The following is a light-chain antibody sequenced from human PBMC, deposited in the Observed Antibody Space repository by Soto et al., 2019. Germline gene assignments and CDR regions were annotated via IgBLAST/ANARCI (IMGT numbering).Light chain of an antibody. J-gene: IGKJ2*01. CDR2: KAS. CDR3: QQYNSYSMYT. CDR1: QSISSW. V-gene: IGKV1-5*03. Sequence: DIQMNQSPSTLSASVGDRVTITCRASQSISSWLAWYQQKPGKAPKLLIYKASSLESGVPSRFSCSGSGTEFTLTISSLQPDDFATYYCQQYNSYSMYTFGQGTKLEIK.